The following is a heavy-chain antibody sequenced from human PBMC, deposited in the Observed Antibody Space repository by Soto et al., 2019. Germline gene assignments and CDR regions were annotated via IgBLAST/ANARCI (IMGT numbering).Heavy chain of an antibody. CDR2: VSSTGRT. Sequence: SETLSLTCTVSGGSVNRGSYYWSWIRQPPGKGLEWIGYVSSTGRTKYNPSLTSRVTISADTSRNQFSLMLTSVTAADTGVYYCARDYEFFAHWGQGTLVTVSS. V-gene: IGHV4-61*01. D-gene: IGHD3-16*01. J-gene: IGHJ4*02. CDR1: GGSVNRGSYY. CDR3: ARDYEFFAH.